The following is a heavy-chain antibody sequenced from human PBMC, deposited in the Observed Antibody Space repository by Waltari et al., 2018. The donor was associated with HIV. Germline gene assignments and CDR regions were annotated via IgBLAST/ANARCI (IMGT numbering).Heavy chain of an antibody. CDR2: VFYSGTT. CDR3: ASSRAAAGLDS. V-gene: IGHV4-59*01. CDR1: GGSIGTNF. D-gene: IGHD6-13*01. J-gene: IGHJ4*02. Sequence: QVQLQESGPGLVKPSETLSLLCPVPGGSIGTNFWSWIRQPPGKGLQWIGYVFYSGTTNYNPSLKSRVTISVDTSKNQFSLNLRSVTAADTAVYYCASSRAAAGLDSWGQGTQVTVSS.